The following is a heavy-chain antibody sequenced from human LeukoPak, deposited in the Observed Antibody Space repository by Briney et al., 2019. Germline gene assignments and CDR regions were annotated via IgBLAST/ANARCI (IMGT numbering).Heavy chain of an antibody. V-gene: IGHV3-23*01. J-gene: IGHJ4*02. CDR1: GFTFSSYA. Sequence: GESLRLSCAASGFTFSSYAMSWVRQAPGKGLEWVSAISGSGGSTYYADSVKGRFTISRDNSKNTLYLQMNSLRAEDTAVYYCAKVRYYYDSSGYYSSFDYWGQGTLVTVSS. CDR2: ISGSGGST. D-gene: IGHD3-22*01. CDR3: AKVRYYYDSSGYYSSFDY.